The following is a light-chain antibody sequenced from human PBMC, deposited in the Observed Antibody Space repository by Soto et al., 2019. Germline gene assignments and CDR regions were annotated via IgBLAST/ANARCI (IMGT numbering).Light chain of an antibody. CDR3: GSFIHVWV. CDR1: GSDVDYVKY. V-gene: IGLV2-14*03. Sequence: QSALTQPASVSASPGQSITISCTATGSDVDYVKYVSWYQQQTGKAPKLLIYDVNKRPSGISNRFSGSQSGTTASLTISGLQTEDEAYYYCGSFIHVWVFGGGTKVTVL. J-gene: IGLJ3*02. CDR2: DVN.